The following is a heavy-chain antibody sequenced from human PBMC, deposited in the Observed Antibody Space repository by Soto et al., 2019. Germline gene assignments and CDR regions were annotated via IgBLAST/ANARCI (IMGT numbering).Heavy chain of an antibody. J-gene: IGHJ4*02. Sequence: SETLSLTCTVSGGSISSYYWSWIRQPPGKGLEWIGYIYYSGSTNYNPSLKSRVTISVDTSKNQFSLKLSSVTAADTAVYYCARHSDFWSGNFDYWGQGTLVTVSS. CDR1: GGSISSYY. CDR2: IYYSGST. D-gene: IGHD3-3*01. V-gene: IGHV4-59*08. CDR3: ARHSDFWSGNFDY.